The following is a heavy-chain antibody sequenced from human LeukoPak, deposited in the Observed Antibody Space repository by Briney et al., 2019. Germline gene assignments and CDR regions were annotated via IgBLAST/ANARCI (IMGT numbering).Heavy chain of an antibody. CDR2: IWYDGSNK. CDR1: GFTFSSYG. D-gene: IGHD2-15*01. J-gene: IGHJ6*02. V-gene: IGHV3-33*01. CDR3: ARGYHRSFYYYYGMDV. Sequence: PGGSLRLSCAASGFTFSSYGMHWVRQAPGKGLEWVAVIWYDGSNKYYADSVKGRFTISRDNSKNTLYLQMNSLRAEDTAVYYCARGYHRSFYYYYGMDVWGQGTTVTVSS.